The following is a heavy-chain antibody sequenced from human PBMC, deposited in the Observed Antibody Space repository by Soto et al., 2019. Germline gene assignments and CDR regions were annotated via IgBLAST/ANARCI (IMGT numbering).Heavy chain of an antibody. CDR1: GYTFSSYG. CDR3: ARDMISFGGVTLPGDY. CDR2: ISAYNGNT. V-gene: IGHV1-18*01. D-gene: IGHD3-16*01. J-gene: IGHJ4*02. Sequence: VQLVQSGAEVRKPGASVKVSCKASGYTFSSYGISWVRQAPGQGLEWMAWISAYNGNTNYAQKLQGRVTMTTDTSTGTAYMELRSLRSDDTAVYYCARDMISFGGVTLPGDYWGQGTLVTVSS.